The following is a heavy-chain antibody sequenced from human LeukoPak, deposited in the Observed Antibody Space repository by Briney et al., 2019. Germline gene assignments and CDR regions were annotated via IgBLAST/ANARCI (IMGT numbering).Heavy chain of an antibody. J-gene: IGHJ4*02. Sequence: PGGSLRLSCAASGFTFSIYEMNWVRQAPGKGLEWVPYISRSGSSIYYADSAKGRFTISRDNAKNSLYPQMNSLRAEDTAVYYCARAASLDYWGQGTLVTVSS. CDR1: GFTFSIYE. D-gene: IGHD2-21*01. CDR2: ISRSGSSI. V-gene: IGHV3-48*03. CDR3: ARAASLDY.